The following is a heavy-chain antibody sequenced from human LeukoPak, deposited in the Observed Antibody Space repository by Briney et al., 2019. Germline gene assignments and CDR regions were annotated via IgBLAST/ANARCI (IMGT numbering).Heavy chain of an antibody. V-gene: IGHV1-2*02. Sequence: ASVKVSCKDSGSTFTGYYMHWVRQAPGQGLEWMGWINPNSGGTNYAQKFQGRVTMTRDTSISTAYMELSRLRSDDTAVYYCARERDEEALGAFDIWGQGTMVTVSS. CDR3: ARERDEEALGAFDI. D-gene: IGHD7-27*01. CDR2: INPNSGGT. CDR1: GSTFTGYY. J-gene: IGHJ3*02.